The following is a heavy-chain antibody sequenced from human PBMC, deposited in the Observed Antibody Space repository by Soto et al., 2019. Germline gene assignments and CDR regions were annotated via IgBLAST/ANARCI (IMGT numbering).Heavy chain of an antibody. V-gene: IGHV1-69*01. CDR3: AIMAIEGYSGYYFDY. D-gene: IGHD5-12*01. CDR1: GGTFSSYA. J-gene: IGHJ4*02. CDR2: IIPIFGTA. Sequence: QVQLVQSGAEVKKPGSSVKVSCTASGGTFSSYAISWVRQAPGQGLEWMGGIIPIFGTANYAQKFQGRVTITADESTSTAYIEVSSLRAEDTAVYYCAIMAIEGYSGYYFDYWGQGTLVTVSS.